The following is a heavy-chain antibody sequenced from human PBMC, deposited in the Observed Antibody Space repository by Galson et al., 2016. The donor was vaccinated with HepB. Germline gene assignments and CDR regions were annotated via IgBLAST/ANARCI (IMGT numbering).Heavy chain of an antibody. CDR3: AGGYFEY. Sequence: SVKVSCKASGGSFSSYVISWVRQAPGQGLEWMGGFDPDNGETVYAQIFQGRVSLTDDISTDTVYLELSSLRSEDTAVYYCAGGYFEYWGQGTQVTVSS. CDR1: GGSFSSYV. CDR2: FDPDNGET. J-gene: IGHJ4*02. V-gene: IGHV1-69*10.